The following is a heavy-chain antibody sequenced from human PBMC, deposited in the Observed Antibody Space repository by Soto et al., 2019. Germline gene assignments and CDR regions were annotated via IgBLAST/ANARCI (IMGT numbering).Heavy chain of an antibody. D-gene: IGHD3-10*01. CDR1: GFTFSNYW. Sequence: GGSLRLSCAASGFTFSNYWMHWVRQTPGKGLVWLSRINSDGSSTSYADSVKGRFTISRDNAKNTLYLQMNSLRAEDTAVYYCARQYFDSGSYSSPDYWGQGTLVTVSS. V-gene: IGHV3-74*01. CDR2: INSDGSST. J-gene: IGHJ4*02. CDR3: ARQYFDSGSYSSPDY.